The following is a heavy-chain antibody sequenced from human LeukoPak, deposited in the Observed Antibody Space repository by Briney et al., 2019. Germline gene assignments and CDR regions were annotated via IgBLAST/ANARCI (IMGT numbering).Heavy chain of an antibody. J-gene: IGHJ6*03. CDR3: ARSLTTVTRHYYYYYMDV. CDR1: GFTFSSYW. CDR2: IKQDGSEK. V-gene: IGHV3-7*01. Sequence: QPGGSLRLSCAASGFTFSSYWMSWVRQAPGKGLEWVANIKQDGSEKYYVDSVKGRFTISRDNAKNSLYLQMNSLRAEDTAVYYCARSLTTVTRHYYYYYMDVWGKGTTVTVSS. D-gene: IGHD4-17*01.